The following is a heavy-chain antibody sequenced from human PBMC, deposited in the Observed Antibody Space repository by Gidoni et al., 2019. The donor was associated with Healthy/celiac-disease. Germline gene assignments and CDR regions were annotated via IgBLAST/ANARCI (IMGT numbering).Heavy chain of an antibody. J-gene: IGHJ6*02. CDR1: GCTFSRYG. Sequence: VQLVESGGGLVQPGGSLRLSCAASGCTFSRYGLSWVRQAPGTGREWVANRKQDGSEKYYVDSAKGRFTISRANAKNSLYLQMNSLRAEDTAVYYCARKKKTESGYELYYYYYGMDVWGQGTTVTVSS. CDR3: ARKKKTESGYELYYYYYGMDV. V-gene: IGHV3-7*04. CDR2: RKQDGSEK. D-gene: IGHD5-12*01.